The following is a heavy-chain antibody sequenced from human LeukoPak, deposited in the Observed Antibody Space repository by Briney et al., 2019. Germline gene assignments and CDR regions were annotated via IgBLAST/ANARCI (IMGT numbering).Heavy chain of an antibody. Sequence: SVKVSCKASGGTFSSYAISWVRQAPGQGLEWMGGIIPIFGTANYAQKFQGRVTITADESTSTAYMELSSLRPEDTAVYYCARAYTAMASNDYYYGMDVWGQGTTVTVSS. CDR1: GGTFSSYA. J-gene: IGHJ6*02. D-gene: IGHD5-18*01. CDR2: IIPIFGTA. CDR3: ARAYTAMASNDYYYGMDV. V-gene: IGHV1-69*13.